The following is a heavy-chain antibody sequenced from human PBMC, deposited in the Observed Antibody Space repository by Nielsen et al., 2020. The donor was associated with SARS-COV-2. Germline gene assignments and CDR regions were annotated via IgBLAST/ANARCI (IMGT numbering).Heavy chain of an antibody. V-gene: IGHV3-30-3*01. CDR3: ARGNGWGSYFDY. CDR2: ISYDGSEK. Sequence: GESLKISCAASGFTFSSYGMHWVRQAPGKGLEWVAVISYDGSEKYYADSVKGRFTISRDNSKNTLYLQINSLRAEDTAVYYCARGNGWGSYFDYWGQGTLVTVSS. J-gene: IGHJ4*02. D-gene: IGHD7-27*01. CDR1: GFTFSSYG.